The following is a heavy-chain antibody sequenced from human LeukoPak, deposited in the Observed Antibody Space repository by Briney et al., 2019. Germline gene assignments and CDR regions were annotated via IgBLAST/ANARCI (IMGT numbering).Heavy chain of an antibody. J-gene: IGHJ3*02. D-gene: IGHD1-26*01. CDR3: TRLVRGRGSYLAFDI. Sequence: SETLSLTCTVSCGSISSSSYYWGWIRQPPGKGLEWIGSIYYSGSTYYNPSLKSRVTISVDTSKNQFSLKLSSVTAADTAVYYCTRLVRGRGSYLAFDIWGQGTMVTVSS. CDR1: CGSISSSSYY. V-gene: IGHV4-39*01. CDR2: IYYSGST.